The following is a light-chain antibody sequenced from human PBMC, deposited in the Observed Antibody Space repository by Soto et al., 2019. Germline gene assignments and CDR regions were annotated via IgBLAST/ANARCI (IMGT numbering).Light chain of an antibody. Sequence: QSALTQPRSVSGSPGQSVTISCTGTSSDVGGYTYVSWYQQRPGIAPKLIIYDITKRPSGVPDRFSGSKSGNTASLTISGLQAEDEADYYCGSYAGSYTHVFGTGTKLTVL. CDR1: SSDVGGYTY. CDR2: DIT. J-gene: IGLJ1*01. V-gene: IGLV2-11*01. CDR3: GSYAGSYTHV.